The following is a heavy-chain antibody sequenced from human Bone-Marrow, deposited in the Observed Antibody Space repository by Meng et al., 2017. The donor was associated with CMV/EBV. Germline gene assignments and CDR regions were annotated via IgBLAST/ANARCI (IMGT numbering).Heavy chain of an antibody. V-gene: IGHV3-11*04. CDR3: ARGGYGSGSTYYYYYYGMDV. Sequence: GESLKISCAASGLTFSDYYMSWIRQAPGKGLEWVSYISSSGSTIYYADSVKGRFTISRDNAKNSLYLQMNSLRAEDTAVYYCARGGYGSGSTYYYYYYGMDVWGQGTTVTVSS. D-gene: IGHD3-10*01. CDR1: GLTFSDYY. J-gene: IGHJ6*02. CDR2: ISSSGSTI.